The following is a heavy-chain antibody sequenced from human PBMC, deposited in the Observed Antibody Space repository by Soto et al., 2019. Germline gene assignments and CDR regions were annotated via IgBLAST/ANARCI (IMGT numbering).Heavy chain of an antibody. D-gene: IGHD3-10*01. CDR2: IYYSGST. Sequence: PSETLSLTCTVSGGSISSGGYYWGWIRQHPGKGLEWIGYIYYSGSTYYNPSLKSRVTISVDTSKNQFSLKLSSVTAADTAVYYCARSDIMVRGVIRWGQGTLVTVSS. V-gene: IGHV4-31*03. CDR3: ARSDIMVRGVIR. CDR1: GGSISSGGYY. J-gene: IGHJ4*02.